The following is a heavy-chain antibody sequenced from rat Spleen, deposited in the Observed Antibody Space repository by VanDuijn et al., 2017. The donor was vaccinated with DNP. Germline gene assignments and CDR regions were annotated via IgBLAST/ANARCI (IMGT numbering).Heavy chain of an antibody. J-gene: IGHJ3*01. Sequence: EVQLVESGGGLVQPGRSLKLSCAASGFTFSDYNMAWVRQAPKKGLEWVATIINDGSRTYYRDSVKGRFTISRDNAKSTLYLQMDSLRSEDTATYYCTTERTFGFYYDGSSPNWFAYWGQGTLVTVSS. CDR1: GFTFSDYN. V-gene: IGHV5S10*01. CDR3: TTERTFGFYYDGSSPNWFAY. CDR2: IINDGSRT. D-gene: IGHD1-12*03.